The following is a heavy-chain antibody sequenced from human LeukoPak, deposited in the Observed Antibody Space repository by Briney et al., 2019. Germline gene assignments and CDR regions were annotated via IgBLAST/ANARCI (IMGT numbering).Heavy chain of an antibody. V-gene: IGHV4-34*01. D-gene: IGHD3-3*01. CDR3: ARTAQFGVVEDAFDI. CDR1: GGSFCGYY. Sequence: SETLSLTCAVYGGSFCGYYWSWIRQPPGKGLEWIGEINHSGSTSYNPSLKSRVTISVDTSKNQFSLKLSSVTAADTAVYYCARTAQFGVVEDAFDIWGQGTMVTVSS. J-gene: IGHJ3*02. CDR2: INHSGST.